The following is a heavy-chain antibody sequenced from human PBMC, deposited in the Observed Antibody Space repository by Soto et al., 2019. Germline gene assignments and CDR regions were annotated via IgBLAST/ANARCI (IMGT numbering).Heavy chain of an antibody. Sequence: TLSLTCTVSGGSISSGDYYGSWIRQPPGKGLEWIGYIYYSGSTYYNPSLKSRVTISVDTSKNQFSLKLSSVTAADTAVYYCARDGDSVTGYFDYWGQGTLVTVSS. CDR1: GGSISSGDYY. J-gene: IGHJ4*02. D-gene: IGHD2-21*02. V-gene: IGHV4-30-4*01. CDR2: IYYSGST. CDR3: ARDGDSVTGYFDY.